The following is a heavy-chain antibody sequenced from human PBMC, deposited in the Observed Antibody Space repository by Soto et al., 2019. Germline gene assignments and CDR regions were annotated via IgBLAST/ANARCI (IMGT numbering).Heavy chain of an antibody. J-gene: IGHJ3*02. Sequence: QVQLQQWGAGLLKPSETLSLTCAVYGGFVSSGSYYWSWIRQPPGKGLEWIGEMSHSGGTHFNPSLKSRHSLPVDTSTNQLSLEMSSVTAAVPALYYSALVERGIATTVVDAFDIWGPGTMVTVSS. V-gene: IGHV4-34*01. CDR2: MSHSGGT. CDR1: GGFVSSGSYY. D-gene: IGHD1-1*01. CDR3: ALVERGIATTVVDAFDI.